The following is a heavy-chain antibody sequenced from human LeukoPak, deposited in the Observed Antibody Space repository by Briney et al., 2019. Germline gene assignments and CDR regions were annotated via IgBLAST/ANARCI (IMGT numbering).Heavy chain of an antibody. D-gene: IGHD6-13*01. Sequence: SETLSLTCTVSGGSISSYYWSWIRQPPGKGLEWIGYIYTSGSTNYNPSPKSRVTISVDTSKNQFSLKLSSVTAADTAVYYCARIAAAGTVYYYYYMDVWGKGTTVTVSS. J-gene: IGHJ6*03. CDR1: GGSISSYY. V-gene: IGHV4-4*09. CDR3: ARIAAAGTVYYYYYMDV. CDR2: IYTSGST.